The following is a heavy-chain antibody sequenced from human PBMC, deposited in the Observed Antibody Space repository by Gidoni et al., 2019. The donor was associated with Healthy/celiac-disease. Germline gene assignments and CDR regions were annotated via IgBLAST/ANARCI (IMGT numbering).Heavy chain of an antibody. CDR1: GYSISSGYY. CDR3: ARESDYYGSGSTGDY. J-gene: IGHJ4*02. V-gene: IGHV4-38-2*02. D-gene: IGHD3-10*01. Sequence: QVQLQESGPGLGKPSETLSLTCAVSGYSISSGYYWGWLRQPPGKGLEWIGSIYHSGSTYYNPSLKSRVTISVDTSKNQFSLKLSSVTAADTAVYYCARESDYYGSGSTGDYWGQGTLVTVSS. CDR2: IYHSGST.